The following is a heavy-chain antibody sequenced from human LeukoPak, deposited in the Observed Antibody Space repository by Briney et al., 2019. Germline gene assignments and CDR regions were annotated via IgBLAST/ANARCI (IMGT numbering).Heavy chain of an antibody. V-gene: IGHV3-30*02. CDR2: IHFDGSNS. CDR1: GFAFGTYG. J-gene: IGHJ4*02. CDR3: AKGRVVDLSLRYQEGFEY. Sequence: SGGSLRLSCVASGFAFGTYGIHWVRQAPGKGLKWIGFIHFDGSNSFYANSVKGRFSISRDNSRNILYLQMNSLTAEDTAFYYCAKGRVVDLSLRYQEGFEYWGQGTQVTVSS. D-gene: IGHD3-16*02.